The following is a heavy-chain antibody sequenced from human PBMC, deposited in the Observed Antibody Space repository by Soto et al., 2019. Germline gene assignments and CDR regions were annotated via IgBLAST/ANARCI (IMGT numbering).Heavy chain of an antibody. Sequence: GGSLRLSCEASEFTFKNYVRSWVRQAPGKGLEWVSAITFNGVTTYYKDSVKGRFAISRDNSKATLYLQMNSLRAEDTAVYYCAKKDPWFDSWGQGTLVTVSS. J-gene: IGHJ5*01. V-gene: IGHV3-23*01. CDR1: EFTFKNYV. CDR3: AKKDPWFDS. CDR2: ITFNGVTT.